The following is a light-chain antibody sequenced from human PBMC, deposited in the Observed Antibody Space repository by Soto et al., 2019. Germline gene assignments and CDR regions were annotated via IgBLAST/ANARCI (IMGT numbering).Light chain of an antibody. CDR1: QSVSSNY. Sequence: IVLTQSPATLSLSPGERATLSCRASQSVSSNYLAWYQQKAGQSPRLLIYGASTRATGVPDRFSGSGSGTDFTLTISRLEPEDFAVYFCQQYGSSPYTFGQGTKLEIK. V-gene: IGKV3-20*01. J-gene: IGKJ2*01. CDR2: GAS. CDR3: QQYGSSPYT.